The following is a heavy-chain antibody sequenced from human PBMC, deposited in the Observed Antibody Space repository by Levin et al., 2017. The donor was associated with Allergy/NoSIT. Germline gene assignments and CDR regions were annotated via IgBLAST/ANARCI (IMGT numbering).Heavy chain of an antibody. CDR2: ISSSSTYI. Sequence: GGSLRLSCVASGFSFSNYGMNWVRQAPGKGLEWVSSISSSSTYIHYADSVKGRFTISRDNAKNSVFLQMNSLRAEDTAVYYCASDEWELPTFYHYDLDVWGQGTTITVSS. CDR1: GFSFSNYG. J-gene: IGHJ6*02. V-gene: IGHV3-21*01. CDR3: ASDEWELPTFYHYDLDV. D-gene: IGHD1-26*01.